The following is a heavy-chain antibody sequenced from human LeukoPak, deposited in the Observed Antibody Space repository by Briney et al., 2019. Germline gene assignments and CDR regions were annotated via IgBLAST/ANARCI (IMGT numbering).Heavy chain of an antibody. CDR3: ARAVGATMDY. Sequence: PSETLSLTCTVYGGSFSGYYWSWIRQPPGKGLEWIGEINHSGSTNYNPSLKSRVTISVDTSKNQFSLKLSSVTAADTAVYYCARAVGATMDYWGQGTLVTVSS. CDR1: GGSFSGYY. CDR2: INHSGST. J-gene: IGHJ4*02. V-gene: IGHV4-34*01. D-gene: IGHD1-26*01.